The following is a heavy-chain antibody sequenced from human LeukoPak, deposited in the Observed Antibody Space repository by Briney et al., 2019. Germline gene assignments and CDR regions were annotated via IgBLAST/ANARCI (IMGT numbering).Heavy chain of an antibody. D-gene: IGHD3-10*01. CDR3: ARAPYYYGSGPAYYYYMDV. V-gene: IGHV3-20*04. CDR2: INWNGGST. J-gene: IGHJ6*03. Sequence: GGSLRLSCAASGFTFSSYWMSWVRQAPGKGLEWVSGINWNGGSTGYADSVKGRFTISRDNAKSSLYLQMNSLRAEDTALYYCARAPYYYGSGPAYYYYMDVWGKGTTVTVSS. CDR1: GFTFSSYW.